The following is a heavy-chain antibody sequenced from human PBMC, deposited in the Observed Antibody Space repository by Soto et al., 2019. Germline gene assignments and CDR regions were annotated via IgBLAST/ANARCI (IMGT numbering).Heavy chain of an antibody. CDR2: IYYSGDT. CDR3: ARGEWELPFDS. D-gene: IGHD1-26*01. J-gene: IGHJ4*02. V-gene: IGHV4-59*01. CDR1: GGSIRDFY. Sequence: PSETLSLTCTVSGGSIRDFYWSWIRQPPGKGLEWIGYIYYSGDTNYNPSLESRVTMSIDTSKNQFSLNLRSVTAADTAVYYCARGEWELPFDSWGQGTLVTVSS.